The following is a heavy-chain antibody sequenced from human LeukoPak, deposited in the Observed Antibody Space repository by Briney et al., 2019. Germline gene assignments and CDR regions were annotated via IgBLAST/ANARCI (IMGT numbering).Heavy chain of an antibody. D-gene: IGHD2-2*01. J-gene: IGHJ4*02. Sequence: PGRSLRLSCTASGFTFKNYGMHWVRQAPGKGLEWVAIIWYDGTKNYYADSVKGRFTISRDNFNNTLYLQMNSLRAEHTALYYCARAPYATGRSFYFDSWGQGTLVTVSS. V-gene: IGHV3-33*01. CDR3: ARAPYATGRSFYFDS. CDR2: IWYDGTKN. CDR1: GFTFKNYG.